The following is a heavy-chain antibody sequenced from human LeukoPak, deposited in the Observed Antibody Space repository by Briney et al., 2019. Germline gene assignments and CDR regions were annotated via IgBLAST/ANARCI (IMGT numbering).Heavy chain of an antibody. D-gene: IGHD4-17*01. CDR3: AREGEYGDYDETRYYYYGMDV. Sequence: SVKVSCKASGGTFSSYAISWVRQAPGQGLEWMGGIIPIFGTANYAQKFQGRVTVTADESTSTAYMELSSLRSEDTAVYYCAREGEYGDYDETRYYYYGMDVWGQGTTVTVSS. J-gene: IGHJ6*02. V-gene: IGHV1-69*13. CDR2: IIPIFGTA. CDR1: GGTFSSYA.